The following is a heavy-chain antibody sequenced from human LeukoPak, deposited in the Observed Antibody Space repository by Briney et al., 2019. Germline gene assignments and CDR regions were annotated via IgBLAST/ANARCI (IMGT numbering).Heavy chain of an antibody. Sequence: ASVKVSCKASGYTFTSYYMHWVRQAPGQGLEWMGIINPSGGSTSYEQKFQGRVTMTRDTSTSTVYMELSSLRSEDTAVYYCARGRNYYDTSGYYYEGDAFDIWGQGTMVTVSS. CDR1: GYTFTSYY. CDR2: INPSGGST. CDR3: ARGRNYYDTSGYYYEGDAFDI. D-gene: IGHD3-22*01. V-gene: IGHV1-46*01. J-gene: IGHJ3*02.